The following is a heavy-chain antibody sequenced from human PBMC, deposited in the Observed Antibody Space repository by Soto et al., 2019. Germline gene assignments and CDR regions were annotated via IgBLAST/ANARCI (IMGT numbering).Heavy chain of an antibody. CDR2: ISNSGGNT. CDR1: GFTFSDYA. J-gene: IGHJ4*02. CDR3: AIVSGYDILTDYAGVFDY. V-gene: IGHV3-23*01. Sequence: PGGSLRLSCAASGFTFSDYAMNWVRQAPGKGLEWVSIISNSGGNTYYADSVKGRFTISRDNSKNTPYLQMSSLRAEYTAVYYCAIVSGYDILTDYAGVFDYWGQGSLVT. D-gene: IGHD3-9*01.